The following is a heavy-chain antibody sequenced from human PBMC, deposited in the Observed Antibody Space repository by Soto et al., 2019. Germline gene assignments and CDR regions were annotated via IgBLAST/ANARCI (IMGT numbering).Heavy chain of an antibody. J-gene: IGHJ4*02. V-gene: IGHV3-53*02. CDR1: GFSVSRNY. Sequence: QLVETGGGLIQPGTSLTLSCAASGFSVSRNYMTWVRQAQGKGLEWVSVVYSGGATFYADSVKGRFILSRDDSQNTMYLQMNNLRAEDTAVYYCARVPGRLWGRGTLVTVAS. D-gene: IGHD3-10*01. CDR2: VYSGGAT. CDR3: ARVPGRL.